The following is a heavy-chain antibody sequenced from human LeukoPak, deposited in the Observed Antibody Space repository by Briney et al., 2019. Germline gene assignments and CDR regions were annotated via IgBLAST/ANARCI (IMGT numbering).Heavy chain of an antibody. CDR2: ICPGDSDT. CDR1: GSSFISYW. D-gene: IGHD3-22*01. V-gene: IGHV5-51*01. Sequence: GESLKISCQGSGSSFISYWIGWVRQLPGKGLEWMGIICPGDSDTRYSPSFQGQVTISADKSISTAYLQWSSLKASDTAMYYCARRDSSGYYYYWGQGTLVTVSS. CDR3: ARRDSSGYYYY. J-gene: IGHJ4*02.